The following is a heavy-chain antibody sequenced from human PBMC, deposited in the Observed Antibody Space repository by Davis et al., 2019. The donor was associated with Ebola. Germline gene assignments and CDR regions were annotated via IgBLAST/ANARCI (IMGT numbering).Heavy chain of an antibody. CDR2: IHGGGTRT. CDR1: GFSFSDTD. J-gene: IGHJ4*02. V-gene: IGHV3-23*01. D-gene: IGHD7-27*01. CDR3: LGDPNWAFGY. Sequence: PGGSLRLSCEASGFSFSDTDMNWVRQAPGPVLDFFANIHGGGTRTYYAAFVEGRFTLSRDNSKNTLYLEMNSLRVEDTAVYYCLGDPNWAFGYWGQGALVTVSS.